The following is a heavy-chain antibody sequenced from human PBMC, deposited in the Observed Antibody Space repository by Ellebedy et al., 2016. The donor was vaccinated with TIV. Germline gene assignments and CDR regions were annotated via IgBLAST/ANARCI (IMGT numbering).Heavy chain of an antibody. V-gene: IGHV3-7*01. Sequence: GESLKISCAVSGFTFSSYWMSWVRQAPGKGLEWVANIRQDGRKNYVESVKGRFTISRDNAKNSLYLQMNSLRAEDTAVYFCARDMAWGNERLNDAFDIWGQGTLVSVSS. CDR1: GFTFSSYW. CDR3: ARDMAWGNERLNDAFDI. D-gene: IGHD5-12*01. J-gene: IGHJ3*02. CDR2: IRQDGRK.